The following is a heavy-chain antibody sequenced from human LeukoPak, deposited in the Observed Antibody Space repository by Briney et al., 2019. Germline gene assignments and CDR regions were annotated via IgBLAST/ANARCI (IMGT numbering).Heavy chain of an antibody. V-gene: IGHV3-53*04. Sequence: GGSLRLSCAASGISVSNDYMSWVRQAPGKGREWVSAIYADGYTRDAASVKGRFSISRHNSKNTVYLQMDNLRPEDTGVYYCARDRRGEKDFDVWGPGTMVTVSS. CDR1: GISVSNDY. J-gene: IGHJ3*01. CDR2: IYADGYT. CDR3: ARDRRGEKDFDV.